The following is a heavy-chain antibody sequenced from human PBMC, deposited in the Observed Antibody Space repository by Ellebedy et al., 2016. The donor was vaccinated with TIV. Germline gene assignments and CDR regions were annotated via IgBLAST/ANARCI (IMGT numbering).Heavy chain of an antibody. V-gene: IGHV3-7*01. CDR1: GFTFSDYW. Sequence: GGSLRLXXAASGFTFSDYWMHWVRQAPGKGLEWVANINQHGTEIYYVDSVKGRFTISRDNTKASLYLQMHSLRVEDTAVYYCAKDRGSSGNNWFDPWGQGTLVTVSS. D-gene: IGHD3-10*01. CDR3: AKDRGSSGNNWFDP. J-gene: IGHJ5*02. CDR2: INQHGTEI.